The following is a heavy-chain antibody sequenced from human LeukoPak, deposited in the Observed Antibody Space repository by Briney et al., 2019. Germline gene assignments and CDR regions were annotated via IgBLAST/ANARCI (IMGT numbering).Heavy chain of an antibody. V-gene: IGHV4-59*08. J-gene: IGHJ4*02. Sequence: PSETLSLTCTVSGGSISSYYWSWIRQPPGKGLEWIGYIYYSGSTNYNPSLKSRVTISVDTSKNQFSLKLSSVTAADTAVYYCASHYSSGLLGYWGQGTLVTVSS. CDR1: GGSISSYY. CDR3: ASHYSSGLLGY. D-gene: IGHD6-19*01. CDR2: IYYSGST.